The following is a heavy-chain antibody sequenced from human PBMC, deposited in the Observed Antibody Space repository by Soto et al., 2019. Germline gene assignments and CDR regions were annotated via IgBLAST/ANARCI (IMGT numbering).Heavy chain of an antibody. CDR3: ARDSYDFWSGASAKGWFDP. J-gene: IGHJ5*02. CDR2: IIPIFGTA. Sequence: SVNVTCKASGGTFIIYAISWVRQAHGQGLELMGGIIPIFGTANYAQKFQGRVTITADESTSTAYMELSSLRSEDTAVYYCARDSYDFWSGASAKGWFDPWGQGTLVTVSS. V-gene: IGHV1-69*13. D-gene: IGHD3-3*01. CDR1: GGTFIIYA.